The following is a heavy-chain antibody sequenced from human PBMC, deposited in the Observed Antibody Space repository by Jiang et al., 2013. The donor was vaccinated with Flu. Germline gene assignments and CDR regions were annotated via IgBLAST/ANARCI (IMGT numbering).Heavy chain of an antibody. D-gene: IGHD5-18*01. J-gene: IGHJ6*02. CDR3: ARDLGEDTAMVDYYYYGMDV. CDR2: INPSGGST. Sequence: TFTSYYMHWVRQAPGQGLEWMGIINPSGGSTSYAQKFQGRVTMTRDTSTSTVYMELSSLRSEDTAVYYCARDLGEDTAMVDYYYYGMDVWGQGTTVTVSS. CDR1: TFTSYY. V-gene: IGHV1-46*01.